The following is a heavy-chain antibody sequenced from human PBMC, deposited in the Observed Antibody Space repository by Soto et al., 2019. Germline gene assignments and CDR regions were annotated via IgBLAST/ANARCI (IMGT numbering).Heavy chain of an antibody. V-gene: IGHV1-69*06. J-gene: IGHJ4*02. CDR3: ASSSGNNYGVGTNYYFDY. D-gene: IGHD1-26*01. Sequence: QVQLVQSGAEVKKPGSPVKVSCKTSGGTFSTYSIVWVRQAPGEGLEWMGGIIPIFGTANYAQKFQDRVTTTADKTTNTAFMELRSLKSEDTAMYYCASSSGNNYGVGTNYYFDYWGQGTLVTVSS. CDR2: IIPIFGTA. CDR1: GGTFSTYS.